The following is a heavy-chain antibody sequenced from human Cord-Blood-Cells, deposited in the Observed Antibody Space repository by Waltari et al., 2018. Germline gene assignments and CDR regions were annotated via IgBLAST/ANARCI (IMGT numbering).Heavy chain of an antibody. CDR3: ATDLAGDRWYFDL. J-gene: IGHJ2*01. CDR2: CDPEDGET. Sequence: QVQLVQSGAEVKKPGASVKVSCKVSGSTLTELSTHWVRQAPGKGLEWTGGCDPEDGETIYAHKFQGRVTMTEDTSTDTAYRELSSLRSEDTAVYYCATDLAGDRWYFDLWGRGTLVTVSS. CDR1: GSTLTELS. D-gene: IGHD6-19*01. V-gene: IGHV1-24*01.